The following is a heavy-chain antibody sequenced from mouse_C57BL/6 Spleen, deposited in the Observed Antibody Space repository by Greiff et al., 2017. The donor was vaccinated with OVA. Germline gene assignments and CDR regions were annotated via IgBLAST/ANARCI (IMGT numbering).Heavy chain of an antibody. Sequence: EVMLVESGGGLVQPGGSLKLSCAASGFTFSDYGMAWVRQAPRKGPAWVAFISNLAYSIYYADTVTGRFTISRENAKNTLYLEMSSLRSEDTAMYYCARELGPGYFDVWGTGTTVTVSS. CDR3: ARELGPGYFDV. CDR2: ISNLAYSI. J-gene: IGHJ1*03. V-gene: IGHV5-15*01. CDR1: GFTFSDYG. D-gene: IGHD4-1*01.